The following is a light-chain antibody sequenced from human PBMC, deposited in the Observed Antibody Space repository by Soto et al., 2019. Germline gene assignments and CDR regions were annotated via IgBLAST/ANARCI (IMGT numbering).Light chain of an antibody. CDR1: QSISSY. Sequence: DIQMTQSPSSLSASVGDRVTITCRASQSISSYLNWYQQKPGKSPKLLIYAASSLQSWFPSRFSGSVSGTDSTLTISSLQPEDFATYYCQHSYSTPPYTFGQGTKLEIK. J-gene: IGKJ2*01. V-gene: IGKV1-39*01. CDR3: QHSYSTPPYT. CDR2: AAS.